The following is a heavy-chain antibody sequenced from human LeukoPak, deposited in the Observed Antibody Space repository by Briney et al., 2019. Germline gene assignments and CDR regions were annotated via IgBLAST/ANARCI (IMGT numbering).Heavy chain of an antibody. D-gene: IGHD4-17*01. J-gene: IGHJ6*03. CDR1: GITFSSYR. V-gene: IGHV3-7*01. CDR3: AREVTTIGNYYMDV. Sequence: LAGGSLRLSCAGSGITFSSYRMNWVRQAPGKGLEWVANIKQDGSEKYYVDSVKGRFTISRDNAKKTLYLQLNSLRAEDTAVYYCAREVTTIGNYYMDVWGKGTTVTISS. CDR2: IKQDGSEK.